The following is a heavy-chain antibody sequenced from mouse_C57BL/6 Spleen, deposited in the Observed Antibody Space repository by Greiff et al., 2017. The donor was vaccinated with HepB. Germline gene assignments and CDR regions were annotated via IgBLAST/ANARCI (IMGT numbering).Heavy chain of an antibody. V-gene: IGHV1-82*01. CDR1: GYAFSSSW. J-gene: IGHJ1*03. CDR3: VRDGGPQGYFDV. Sequence: QVQLQQSGPELVKPGASVKISCKASGYAFSSSWMNWVKQRPGKGLEWIGRIYPGDGDTNYNGKFKGKATLTADKSSSTAYMQLSSLTSEDSAVYFCVRDGGPQGYFDVWGTGTTVTVSS. D-gene: IGHD3-2*02. CDR2: IYPGDGDT.